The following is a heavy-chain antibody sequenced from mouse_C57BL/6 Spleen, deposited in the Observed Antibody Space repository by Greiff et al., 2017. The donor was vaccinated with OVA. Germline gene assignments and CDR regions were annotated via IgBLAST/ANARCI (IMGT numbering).Heavy chain of an antibody. CDR3: ARLLYGYDEEGFDY. CDR1: GYTFTSYW. D-gene: IGHD2-2*01. CDR2: IDPSDSYT. Sequence: QVQLQQPGAELVRPGTSVKLSCKASGYTFTSYWMHWVKQRPGQGLEWIGVIDPSDSYTNYNQKFKGKATLTVDTSSSTAYMQLSSLTSEDSAVYYCARLLYGYDEEGFDYWGQGTTLTVSS. V-gene: IGHV1-59*01. J-gene: IGHJ2*01.